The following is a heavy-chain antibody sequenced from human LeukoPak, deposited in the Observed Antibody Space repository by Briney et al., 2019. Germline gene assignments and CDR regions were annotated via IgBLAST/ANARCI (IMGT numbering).Heavy chain of an antibody. J-gene: IGHJ6*02. D-gene: IGHD1-14*01. V-gene: IGHV3-66*01. CDR3: ARAVAITGEYGMDV. Sequence: PGGSLRLSCAVSGFTVSSNHMHWVRQAPGKGLEWVSVIFGGDNTLYSDSVKGRCSISPENQTTTIYLHMNRLRAEDTAVYYCARAVAITGEYGMDVWDQGTTVTVSS. CDR2: IFGGDNT. CDR1: GFTVSSNH.